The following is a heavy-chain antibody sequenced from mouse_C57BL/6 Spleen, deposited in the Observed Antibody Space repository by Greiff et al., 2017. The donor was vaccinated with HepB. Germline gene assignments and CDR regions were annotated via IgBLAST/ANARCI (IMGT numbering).Heavy chain of an antibody. CDR2: ISSGGSYT. J-gene: IGHJ4*01. Sequence: EVKLVDSGGDLVKPGGSLKLSCAASGFTFSSYGMSWVRQTPDKRLEWVATISSGGSYTYYPDSVKGRFTISRDNAKNTLYLQMSSLKSEDTAMYYCARHEAMDYWGQGTSVTVSS. CDR3: ARHEAMDY. CDR1: GFTFSSYG. V-gene: IGHV5-6*01.